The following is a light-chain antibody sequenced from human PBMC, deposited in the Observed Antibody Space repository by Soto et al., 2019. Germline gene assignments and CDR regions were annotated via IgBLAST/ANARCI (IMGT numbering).Light chain of an antibody. V-gene: IGKV3-20*01. Sequence: ELGLTQTPATLPFSPGETATLSCRSSRRVSTTDLAWYHQKPGQAPRLLIYGEATRATGLPDRFSGSGSGTDFTLTVSRLEPEDFAVYYCQHYGPSPRLTFGGGTNVAMK. J-gene: IGKJ4*01. CDR1: RRVSTTD. CDR3: QHYGPSPRLT. CDR2: GEA.